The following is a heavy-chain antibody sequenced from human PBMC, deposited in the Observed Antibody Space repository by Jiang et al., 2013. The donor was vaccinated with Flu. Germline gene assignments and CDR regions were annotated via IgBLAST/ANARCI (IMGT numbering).Heavy chain of an antibody. D-gene: IGHD1-26*01. J-gene: IGHJ4*02. Sequence: LLKPSETLSLTCAVSAYSIRSDYYWGWIRQPPGKGLEWIGSIYHSGSTFYNPSLKSRVTISVDTSRNQFSLRLSSVTAADTAVYFCARPIYTGTYSEAFDYWGQGTLVTVSS. CDR1: AYSIRSDYY. CDR3: ARPIYTGTYSEAFDY. V-gene: IGHV4-38-2*01. CDR2: IYHSGST.